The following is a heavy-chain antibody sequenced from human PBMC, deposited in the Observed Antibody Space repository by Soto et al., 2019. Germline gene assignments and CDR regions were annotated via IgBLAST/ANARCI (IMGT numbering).Heavy chain of an antibody. CDR1: GFTFDDYG. CDR2: INWNGGST. V-gene: IGHV3-20*04. Sequence: GGSLRLSCAASGFTFDDYGMSWVRQAPGKGLEWVSGINWNGGSTGYADSVKGRFTISRDNSKNSLYLQMNSLRAEDTAVYYCAKDVTAMVPPYYFDYWGQGTLVTVSS. J-gene: IGHJ4*02. CDR3: AKDVTAMVPPYYFDY. D-gene: IGHD5-18*01.